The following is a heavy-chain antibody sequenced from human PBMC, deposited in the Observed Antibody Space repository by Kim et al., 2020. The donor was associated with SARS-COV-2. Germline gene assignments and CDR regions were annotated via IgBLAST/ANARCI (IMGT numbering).Heavy chain of an antibody. CDR2: ISYDGSNK. CDR3: ARDGVDYDSSGYQYYFDY. J-gene: IGHJ4*02. D-gene: IGHD3-22*01. Sequence: GRSLRLSCAASGFTFSSYAMHWVRQAPGKGLEWVAVISYDGSNKYYADSVKGRFTISRDNSKNTLYLQMNSLRAEDTAVYYCARDGVDYDSSGYQYYFDYWGQGTLVTVSS. CDR1: GFTFSSYA. V-gene: IGHV3-30*04.